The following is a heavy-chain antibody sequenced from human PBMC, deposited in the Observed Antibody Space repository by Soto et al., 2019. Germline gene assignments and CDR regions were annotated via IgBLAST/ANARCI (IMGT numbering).Heavy chain of an antibody. CDR3: ARVPGVVVSADDAFDI. CDR2: IYHSGSA. J-gene: IGHJ3*02. D-gene: IGHD2-21*02. V-gene: IGHV4-4*02. CDR1: GGSVSSSTW. Sequence: QVQLQESGPGLVKPSGTLYLTCAVSGGSVSSSTWWSWVRPSPGKGLEWRGEIYHSGSANYNPSLKGRATISLDKSKNQFSLRLTSLTAADTALYYCARVPGVVVSADDAFDIWGPGTRVIVSS.